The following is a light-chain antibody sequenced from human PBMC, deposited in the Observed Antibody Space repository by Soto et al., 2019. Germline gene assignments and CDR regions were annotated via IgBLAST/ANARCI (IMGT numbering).Light chain of an antibody. Sequence: QSALTQPASVSGSPGQSITISCTGTSSDVGGYNYVSWYQQHPGKAPKLMIYDVSNRPSGVSNRFSGSKSVNTASLTISGLQAEDEADYYCSSYTSSGTVVFGGGTKVTVL. CDR1: SSDVGGYNY. J-gene: IGLJ2*01. CDR3: SSYTSSGTVV. V-gene: IGLV2-14*03. CDR2: DVS.